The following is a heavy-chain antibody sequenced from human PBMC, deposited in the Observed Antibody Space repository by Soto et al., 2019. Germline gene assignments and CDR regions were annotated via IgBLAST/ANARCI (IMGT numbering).Heavy chain of an antibody. V-gene: IGHV1-46*01. J-gene: IGHJ4*02. Sequence: QVQLVQSGAEVKKPGASVKVSCKASGHTLINYYMHWVRHAPGQGLDWLGKIDTSGNGTSYAERFHGRITLTSDTYTNTVYVELSSLRSEDMTIYYCAINYYARSAYLNWGQGTLVTVYS. D-gene: IGHD3-22*01. CDR1: GHTLINYY. CDR2: IDTSGNGT. CDR3: AINYYARSAYLN.